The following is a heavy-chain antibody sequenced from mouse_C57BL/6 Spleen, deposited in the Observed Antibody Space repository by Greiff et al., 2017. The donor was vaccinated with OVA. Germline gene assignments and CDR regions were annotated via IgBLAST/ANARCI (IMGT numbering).Heavy chain of an antibody. CDR1: GYAFSSSW. V-gene: IGHV1-82*01. CDR2: IYTGDGDT. CDR3: ARRGLDSNLDD. D-gene: IGHD2-5*01. Sequence: VQLQQSGPELVKPGASVKISCKASGYAFSSSWMNWVKQRPGKGLEWIGRIYTGDGDTNYNGKFKGKATLTADKSSSTAYMQLSSLTSEDSAVYFCARRGLDSNLDDWGQGTTLTVSS. J-gene: IGHJ2*01.